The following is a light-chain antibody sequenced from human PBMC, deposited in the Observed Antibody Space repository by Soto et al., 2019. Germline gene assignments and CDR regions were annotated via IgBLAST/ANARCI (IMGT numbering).Light chain of an antibody. J-gene: IGKJ1*01. CDR2: VAS. CDR1: QNIGTT. Sequence: DIQLTQSPPSLSASVGDKITITFRASQNIGTTLNWYQLRPGKAPKLLIYVASTLQTGVPSRFSGSGSGSDFTLTINNLQPEDFATYSCQQTHGNPTFGQGTKVDIK. CDR3: QQTHGNPT. V-gene: IGKV1-39*01.